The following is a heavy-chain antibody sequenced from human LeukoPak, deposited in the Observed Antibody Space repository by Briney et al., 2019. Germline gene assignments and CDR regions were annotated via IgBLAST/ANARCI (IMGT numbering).Heavy chain of an antibody. J-gene: IGHJ4*02. V-gene: IGHV3-30*02. CDR3: AKDRDFMAGYFDY. CDR1: GFTFSSYG. CDR2: IRYDGSNK. Sequence: GGSLRLSCAASGFTFSSYGMHWVRQAPGKGLEWVAFIRYDGSNKYYADSVKGRFTISRDNSKNTLYLQMNSLRAEDTAVYYCAKDRDFMAGYFDYWGQGTLVTVSS. D-gene: IGHD2/OR15-2a*01.